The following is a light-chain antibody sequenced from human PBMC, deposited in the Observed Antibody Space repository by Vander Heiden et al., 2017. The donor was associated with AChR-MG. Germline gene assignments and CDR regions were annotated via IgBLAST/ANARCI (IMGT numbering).Light chain of an antibody. V-gene: IGKV1-12*01. CDR3: QQANTFPWT. J-gene: IGKJ1*01. Sequence: DIQLTQSPSFVSASIGDRVTITCRASQGVSIWLAWFQQKPGKAPNLLIYGTSSLHSGVPSRFNGSGSGTDFTLTISSLQPEDFATYYCQQANTFPWTFGQGTKVEIK. CDR2: GTS. CDR1: QGVSIW.